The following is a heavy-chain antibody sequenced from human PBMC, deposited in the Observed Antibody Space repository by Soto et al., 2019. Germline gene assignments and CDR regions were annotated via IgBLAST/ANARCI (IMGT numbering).Heavy chain of an antibody. CDR1: GYTFTRYK. CDR3: ARDPLGSLTGGDYAVPDY. J-gene: IGHJ4*02. D-gene: IGHD4-17*01. V-gene: IGHV1-18*01. Sequence: GVSVKVSCKAPGYTFTRYKISWVRQPPGQGPEWMGWIIAYNGNTNDAQKLHGRVTMTTYTSTSTAYLELRRLRSDDTAVYYCARDPLGSLTGGDYAVPDYWGQGTLVTVSS. CDR2: IIAYNGNT.